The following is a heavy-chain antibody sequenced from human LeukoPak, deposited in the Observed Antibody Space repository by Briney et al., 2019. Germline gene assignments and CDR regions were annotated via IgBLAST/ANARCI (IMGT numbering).Heavy chain of an antibody. CDR3: ARGYYFDY. CDR2: IYYSGST. CDR1: GGSISSGDSY. Sequence: SETLFLTCTVSGGSISSGDSYWSWNRQHPGKGLECIGYIYYSGSTYFNPSLKSRVTMSVDTSKNQFSLKLSSVTAADTAVYYCARGYYFDYWGQGTLVTVSS. J-gene: IGHJ4*02. V-gene: IGHV4-31*03.